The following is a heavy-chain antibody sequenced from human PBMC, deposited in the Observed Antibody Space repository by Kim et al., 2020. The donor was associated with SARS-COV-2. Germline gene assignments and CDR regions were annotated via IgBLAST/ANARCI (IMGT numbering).Heavy chain of an antibody. V-gene: IGHV3-9*01. CDR3: AKDLVSSSFHAFHN. CDR2: LSWNSGVI. J-gene: IGHJ4*02. CDR1: GFTFGDFA. D-gene: IGHD6-6*01. Sequence: GGSLRLSCAASGFTFGDFAMHWVRQVPGKGLEWVSVLSWNSGVIGYADSVKGRFTISRDNAENSLYLQMNSLRAEDTAFYYCAKDLVSSSFHAFHNWGQGTMVTVSS.